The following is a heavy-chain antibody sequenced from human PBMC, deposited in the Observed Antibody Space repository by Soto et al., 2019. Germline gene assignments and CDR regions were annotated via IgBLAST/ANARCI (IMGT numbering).Heavy chain of an antibody. CDR1: GLTFSSYW. D-gene: IGHD4-4*01. CDR2: INEDGSEK. V-gene: IGHV3-7*01. J-gene: IGHJ5*02. Sequence: GGSLRLSCAASGLTFSSYWMSWVRQAPGKGLEWVANINEDGSEKYYVDSVKGRFTISRDNSKKALYLQMNSLRAEDTAVYYCARDYSNPKGRFDPWGQGTLVTVS. CDR3: ARDYSNPKGRFDP.